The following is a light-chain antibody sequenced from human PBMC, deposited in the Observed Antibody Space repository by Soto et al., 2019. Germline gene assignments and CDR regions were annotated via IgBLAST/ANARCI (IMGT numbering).Light chain of an antibody. CDR2: GAA. Sequence: ELVLTQSPGTLSLSPGERATLSCRASQSLSSRNLAWYQQKPGQAPRPLIYGAASRATGIPDRFSGSGSGTDFTLTISRLEPADLAVYYCQQYGSSPTFGGGTKVDI. J-gene: IGKJ4*01. CDR3: QQYGSSPT. CDR1: QSLSSRN. V-gene: IGKV3-20*01.